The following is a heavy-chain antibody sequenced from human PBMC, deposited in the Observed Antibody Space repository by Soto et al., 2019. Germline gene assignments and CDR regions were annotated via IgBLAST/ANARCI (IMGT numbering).Heavy chain of an antibody. CDR3: AREGRYCSSTSCYSYFDY. CDR1: GGSISSGGYY. V-gene: IGHV4-31*03. J-gene: IGHJ4*02. CDR2: IYYSGST. D-gene: IGHD2-2*01. Sequence: SETLSLTCTVSGGSISSGGYYWSWIRQHPGKGLEWIGYIYYSGSTYYNPSLKSRVTISVDTSKNQFSLKLSSVTAADTALYYCAREGRYCSSTSCYSYFDYWGQGTLVTVSS.